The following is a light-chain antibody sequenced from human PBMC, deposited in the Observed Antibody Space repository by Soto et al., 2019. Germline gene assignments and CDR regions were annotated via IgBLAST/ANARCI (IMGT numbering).Light chain of an antibody. CDR3: QQYHNWYT. V-gene: IGKV3-15*01. CDR2: GAS. CDR1: QSVSNS. Sequence: EIVMTQSPATLSVSSGERATLSCRASQSVSNSLAWYQQKPGQAPRLLIYGASTRATGIPARFSGSGSGTEFTLTISSLQSEDLAVYYCQQYHNWYTFGQGTKLEIK. J-gene: IGKJ2*01.